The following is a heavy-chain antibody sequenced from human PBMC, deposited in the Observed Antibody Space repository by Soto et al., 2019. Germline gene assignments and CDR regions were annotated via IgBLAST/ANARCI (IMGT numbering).Heavy chain of an antibody. CDR3: ARKYSGYDHYYYGMDV. D-gene: IGHD5-12*01. CDR1: GGTFSSYT. J-gene: IGHJ6*02. CDR2: IIPILGIA. V-gene: IGHV1-69*02. Sequence: QVQLVQSGAEVKKPGSSVKVSCKASGGTFSSYTISWVRQAPGQGLEWMGRIIPILGIANYAQKFQGRVTITADKSTSTDYMELSSLRSEETAVYYCARKYSGYDHYYYGMDVWGQGTTVTVSS.